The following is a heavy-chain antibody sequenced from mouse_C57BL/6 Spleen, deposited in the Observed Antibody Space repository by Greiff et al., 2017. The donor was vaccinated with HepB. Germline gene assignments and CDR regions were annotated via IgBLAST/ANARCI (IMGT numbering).Heavy chain of an antibody. D-gene: IGHD2-3*01. J-gene: IGHJ3*01. CDR3: AREADGYYVAY. V-gene: IGHV1-81*01. CDR2: IYPRSGNT. Sequence: QVHVKQSGAELARPGASVKLSCKASGYTFTSYGISWVKQRTGQGLEWIGEIYPRSGNTYYNEKFKGKATLTADKSSSTAYMELRSLTSEDSAVYFCAREADGYYVAYWGQGTLVTVSA. CDR1: GYTFTSYG.